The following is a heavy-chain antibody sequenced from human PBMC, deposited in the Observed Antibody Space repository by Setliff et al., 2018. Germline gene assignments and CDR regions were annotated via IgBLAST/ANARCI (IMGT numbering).Heavy chain of an antibody. Sequence: ASVKVSCKASGYTFIYYYIHWVRQAPGQGLEWMGLINPSGGGTIYARKFQGRVTMARETSTSAVYMELSGLRSEDTAVYYCARVYLAGSGWDRANALDIWGQGTMVTVSS. CDR3: ARVYLAGSGWDRANALDI. D-gene: IGHD6-19*01. J-gene: IGHJ3*02. CDR1: GYTFIYYY. CDR2: INPSGGGT. V-gene: IGHV1-46*03.